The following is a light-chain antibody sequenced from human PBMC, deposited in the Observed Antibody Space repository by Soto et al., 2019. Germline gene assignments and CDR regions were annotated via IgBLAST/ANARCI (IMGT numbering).Light chain of an antibody. Sequence: QSVLTQPPSASGTPGQRVTISCSASNYNGENHYVYWYQQVPGTPPKLLIYRNNQRPSGVPDRFSASRSGTSASLAISGLRAEDEADYYCAIWDDKLSGLFGGGTKLTVL. V-gene: IGLV1-47*01. CDR3: AIWDDKLSGL. J-gene: IGLJ2*01. CDR1: NYNGENHY. CDR2: RNN.